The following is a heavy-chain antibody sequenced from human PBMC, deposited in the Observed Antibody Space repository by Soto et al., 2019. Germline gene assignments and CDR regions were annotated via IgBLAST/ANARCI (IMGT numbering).Heavy chain of an antibody. CDR2: ITPYNGNV. V-gene: IGHV1-45*02. D-gene: IGHD7-27*01. Sequence: QMQLLQSGAEVKKTGSSVKISCKTSGWIFTFQYLHWVRQAPGQGLEWLGWITPYNGNVKYAQHFQGRISLTMDISLTPLFLVLRDLRPEDTGLYYCARSATSGDQHFIDSWGQGTLVTVSS. CDR3: ARSATSGDQHFIDS. J-gene: IGHJ4*02. CDR1: GWIFTFQY.